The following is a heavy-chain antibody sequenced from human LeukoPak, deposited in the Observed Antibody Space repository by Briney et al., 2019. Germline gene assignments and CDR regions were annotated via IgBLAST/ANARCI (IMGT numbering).Heavy chain of an antibody. Sequence: GGSLRLSCAASGFTFSNYAMDWVRQAPGKGLEWVSSIGGSGGNTYYADSVKGRFTISRDNSKNTLFLQVNSLRAEDTAIYYCAKAGGRDCSSPTCYEGYFDSWGQGTLVTVSS. CDR2: IGGSGGNT. V-gene: IGHV3-23*01. CDR3: AKAGGRDCSSPTCYEGYFDS. D-gene: IGHD2-2*01. J-gene: IGHJ4*02. CDR1: GFTFSNYA.